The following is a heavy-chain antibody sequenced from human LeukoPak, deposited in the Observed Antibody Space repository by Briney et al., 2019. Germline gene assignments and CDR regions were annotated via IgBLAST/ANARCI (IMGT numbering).Heavy chain of an antibody. CDR3: ARDPGPNYYDSSGTNWFDP. CDR2: TYYRSKWYN. V-gene: IGHV6-1*01. CDR1: GDSVSSNSAA. J-gene: IGHJ5*02. D-gene: IGHD3-22*01. Sequence: SRTLSLTCALSGDSVSSNSAAWNWIRQSPSRGLEWLGRTYYRSKWYNDYAVSVKSRITINPDTSKNQFSLQLNSVTPEDTAVYYCARDPGPNYYDSSGTNWFDPWGQGTLVTVSS.